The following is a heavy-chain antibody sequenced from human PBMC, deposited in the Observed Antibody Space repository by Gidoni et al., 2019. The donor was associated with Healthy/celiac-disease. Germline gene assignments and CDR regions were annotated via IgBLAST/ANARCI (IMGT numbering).Heavy chain of an antibody. V-gene: IGHV3-21*01. CDR3: ARDLEDLFDY. CDR2: ISSSSSYI. CDR1: GFTFSSYS. Sequence: EVQLVESGGGLVKPGGSLRLSCAASGFTFSSYSMNWVRQAPGKGLEWVSSISSSSSYIYYADSVKGRFTISRYNAKNSLYLQMNSLRAEDTAVYYCARDLEDLFDYWGQGTLVTVSS. J-gene: IGHJ4*02. D-gene: IGHD1-1*01.